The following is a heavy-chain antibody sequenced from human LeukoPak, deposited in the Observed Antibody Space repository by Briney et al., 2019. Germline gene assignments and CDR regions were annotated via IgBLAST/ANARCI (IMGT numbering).Heavy chain of an antibody. Sequence: SETLSHTCTVSGGSISSYYWSWIRQPAGKGLEWIGRIYTSGSTNYNPSLKSRVTMSVDTSKNQFSLKLSSVTAADTAVYYCARDEYSSSPRGRDWYFDLWGRGTLVTVSS. CDR2: IYTSGST. CDR1: GGSISSYY. J-gene: IGHJ2*01. V-gene: IGHV4-4*07. D-gene: IGHD6-6*01. CDR3: ARDEYSSSPRGRDWYFDL.